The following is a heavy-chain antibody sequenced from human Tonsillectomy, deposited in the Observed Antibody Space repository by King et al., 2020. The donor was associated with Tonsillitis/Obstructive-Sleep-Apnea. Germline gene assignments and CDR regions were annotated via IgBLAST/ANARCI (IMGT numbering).Heavy chain of an antibody. Sequence: QLVQSGVEVKKPGASVKVSCKASGYTFSNYGISWVRQAPEQGREWMAWISAHNGNTKCAQKFQGRVTMTTDTSTNTAYMELRSLRSDDTAMYFCARAYNPRALDHWGQGTLVTVSS. V-gene: IGHV1-18*01. D-gene: IGHD1-14*01. CDR1: GYTFSNYG. CDR2: ISAHNGNT. CDR3: ARAYNPRALDH. J-gene: IGHJ5*02.